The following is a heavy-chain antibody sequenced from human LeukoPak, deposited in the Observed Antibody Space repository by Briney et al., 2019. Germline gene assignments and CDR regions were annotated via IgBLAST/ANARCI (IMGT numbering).Heavy chain of an antibody. Sequence: SESLSLTCTVSGGSISSYYWSWIRQPPGKRLEWIGYIYYSGSTNYNPSLKSRVTISVDTSKNQFSLKLSSVTAADTAVYYCARESVAAEANYFDYWGQGTLVTVSS. CDR2: IYYSGST. CDR3: ARESVAAEANYFDY. J-gene: IGHJ4*02. CDR1: GGSISSYY. D-gene: IGHD2-15*01. V-gene: IGHV4-59*01.